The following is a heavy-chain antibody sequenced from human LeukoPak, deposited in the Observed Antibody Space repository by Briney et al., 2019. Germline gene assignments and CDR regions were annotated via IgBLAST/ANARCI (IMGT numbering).Heavy chain of an antibody. V-gene: IGHV5-51*01. CDR1: GYGFTSYW. CDR3: AIDTNNYYGSGSFDY. Sequence: GESLKISCKGSGYGFTSYWIGWVRQMPGKGLEWMGIIYPGDSDTRYSPSFQGQVTISADKSISTAYLQWSSLKASDTAMYYCAIDTNNYYGSGSFDYWGQGTLVTVSS. J-gene: IGHJ4*02. CDR2: IYPGDSDT. D-gene: IGHD3-10*01.